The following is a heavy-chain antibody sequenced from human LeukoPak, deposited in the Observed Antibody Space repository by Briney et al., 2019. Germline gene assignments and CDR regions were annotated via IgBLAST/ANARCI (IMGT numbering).Heavy chain of an antibody. CDR3: ARDRWYYYGSGPYYYYGMDV. CDR2: ISSSSSYI. J-gene: IGHJ6*04. Sequence: PGGSLRPSCAASGFTFSSYSMNWVRQAPGKGLEWVSSISSSSSYIYYADSVKGRFTISRDNAKNSLYLQMNSLRAEDTAVYYCARDRWYYYGSGPYYYYGMDVWGKGTTVTVSS. D-gene: IGHD3-10*01. V-gene: IGHV3-21*01. CDR1: GFTFSSYS.